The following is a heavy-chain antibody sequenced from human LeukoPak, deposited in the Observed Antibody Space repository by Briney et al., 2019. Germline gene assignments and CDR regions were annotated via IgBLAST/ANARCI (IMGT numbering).Heavy chain of an antibody. Sequence: GGSLRLSCAASGFTVSSNYMSWVRQAPGKGLEWVSVIHSGGSTYYADSVKGRFTISRENSKNTLYLQMSSLRAEDTAVYYCATSASGYFDAFDIWGQGTMVTVSS. D-gene: IGHD3-22*01. CDR1: GFTVSSNY. J-gene: IGHJ3*02. CDR2: IHSGGST. CDR3: ATSASGYFDAFDI. V-gene: IGHV3-66*01.